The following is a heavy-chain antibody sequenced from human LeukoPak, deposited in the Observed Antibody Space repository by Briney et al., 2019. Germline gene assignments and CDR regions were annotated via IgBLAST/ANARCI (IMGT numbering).Heavy chain of an antibody. CDR2: ISSSSSYI. V-gene: IGHV3-21*01. CDR3: ARQPRDYYDSSGYYYAAYFDY. Sequence: GGSLRLSCAASGFTLSSYSMNWVRQAPGKGLEWVSSISSSSSYIYYADSVKGRFTISRDNAKNSLYLQMNSLRAEDTAVYYCARQPRDYYDSSGYYYAAYFDYWGQGTLVTVSS. CDR1: GFTLSSYS. J-gene: IGHJ4*02. D-gene: IGHD3-22*01.